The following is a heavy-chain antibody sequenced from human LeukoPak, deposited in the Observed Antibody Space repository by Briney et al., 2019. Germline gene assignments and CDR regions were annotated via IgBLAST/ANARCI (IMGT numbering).Heavy chain of an antibody. CDR3: AKRSDIYDPRFDY. J-gene: IGHJ4*02. V-gene: IGHV1-46*01. D-gene: IGHD5-18*01. Sequence: ASVKVFCRASGYTFTSYYMDGARQAPGQGLEWMGIINPSGGSTSYAQKFQGRVTMTRDTATSTVQMELSRLRSEDAAGYYCAKRSDIYDPRFDYWGQGTLVTVSS. CDR1: GYTFTSYY. CDR2: INPSGGST.